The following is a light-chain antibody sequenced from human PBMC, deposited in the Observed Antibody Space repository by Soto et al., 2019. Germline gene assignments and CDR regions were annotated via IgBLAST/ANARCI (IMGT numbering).Light chain of an antibody. CDR1: SSDVGSYNL. Sequence: QSVLTQPASVSGSPGQSITISCTGTSSDVGSYNLVSWYQQHPGKAPKLMIYEGSKGPSGVSNRFSGSKSGNTASLTISGLQAEDEADYYCCSYAGSRTFVFGGGTKLTVL. V-gene: IGLV2-23*03. CDR3: CSYAGSRTFV. CDR2: EGS. J-gene: IGLJ2*01.